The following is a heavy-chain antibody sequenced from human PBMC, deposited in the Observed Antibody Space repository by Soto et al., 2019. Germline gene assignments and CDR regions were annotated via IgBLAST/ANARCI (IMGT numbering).Heavy chain of an antibody. CDR1: GFTFSGYA. CDR2: ISASGGST. V-gene: IGHV3-23*01. Sequence: EVQLLESGGGLVQPGGSLRLSCAASGFTFSGYAVSWVRQAPGKGLEWVSAISASGGSTYYADSVKGRFTISRDNSKNTLYLQMNSLRAEDTAIYYCAKSAYASGPQRFDPWGLGTLVTVSS. CDR3: AKSAYASGPQRFDP. D-gene: IGHD3-10*01. J-gene: IGHJ5*02.